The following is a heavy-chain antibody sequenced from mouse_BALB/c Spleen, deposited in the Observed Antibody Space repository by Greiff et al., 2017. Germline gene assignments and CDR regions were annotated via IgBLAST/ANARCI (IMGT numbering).Heavy chain of an antibody. J-gene: IGHJ4*01. V-gene: IGHV5-6*01. CDR2: ISSGGSYT. D-gene: IGHD2-1*01. Sequence: EVHLVESGGGLVKPGGSLKLSCAASGFTFSSYGMSWVRQTPDKRLEWVATISSGGSYTYYPDSVKGRFTISRDNAKNTLYLQMSSLKSEDTAMYYCARCYYGNYGAMDYWGQGTSVTVSS. CDR3: ARCYYGNYGAMDY. CDR1: GFTFSSYG.